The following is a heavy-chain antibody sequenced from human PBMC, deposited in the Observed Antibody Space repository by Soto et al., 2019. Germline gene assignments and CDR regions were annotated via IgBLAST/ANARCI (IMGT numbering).Heavy chain of an antibody. CDR3: AKSTGYSLSYGMDV. V-gene: IGHV3-30*18. J-gene: IGHJ6*02. D-gene: IGHD6-13*01. Sequence: PVGSLRLSCAASGFTFSSYGMHWVRQAPGKGLEWVAVISYDGSNKYYADSVKGRFTISRDNSKNTLYLQMNSLRAEDTAVYYCAKSTGYSLSYGMDVWGQGTTVTVSS. CDR2: ISYDGSNK. CDR1: GFTFSSYG.